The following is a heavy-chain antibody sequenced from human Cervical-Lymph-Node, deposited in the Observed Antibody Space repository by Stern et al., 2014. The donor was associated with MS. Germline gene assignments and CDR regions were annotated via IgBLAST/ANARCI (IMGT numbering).Heavy chain of an antibody. CDR3: ARGDHYYSYGLDV. CDR1: GYTLTSYS. Sequence: VQLLQPGAEVKKPGASVKVSCEASGYTLTSYSMHWVRQAPGQGLAWLGVIDPNGGTTRYAQKFQGRVSMTSDTSTTTVSIEVSGLTSADTAVYYCARGDHYYSYGLDVWGQGTTVTVSS. CDR2: IDPNGGTT. V-gene: IGHV1-46*03. J-gene: IGHJ6*02.